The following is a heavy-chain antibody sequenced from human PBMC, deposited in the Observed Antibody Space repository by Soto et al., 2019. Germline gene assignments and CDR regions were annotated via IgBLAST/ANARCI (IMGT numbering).Heavy chain of an antibody. CDR3: ARDADYDFWSGNRPPRFDP. CDR2: ISSSGSTI. Sequence: PGGSLRLSCAASGFTFSDYYMSWIRQAPGKGLEWVSYISSSGSTIYYADSVKGRFTISRDNAKNSLYLQMNSLRAEDTAVYYCARDADYDFWSGNRPPRFDPWGQGTLVTVSS. J-gene: IGHJ5*02. CDR1: GFTFSDYY. D-gene: IGHD3-3*01. V-gene: IGHV3-11*01.